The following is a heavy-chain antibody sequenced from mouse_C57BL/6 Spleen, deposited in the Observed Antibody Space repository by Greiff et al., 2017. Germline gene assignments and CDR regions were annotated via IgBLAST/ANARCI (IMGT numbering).Heavy chain of an antibody. J-gene: IGHJ4*01. CDR1: GFTITNSY. CDR3: VRGEDYALDY. V-gene: IGHV14-3*01. CDR2: IDPENGST. Sequence: EVKLLESVAELVRPGASVKLSCTASGFTITNSYMHWVKQRPEQGLEWIGRIDPENGSTKYAAKFQGKATLTADTSSNTAYLQLSSLTSEDTAVYYCVRGEDYALDYWGQGTTVTVSS. D-gene: IGHD3-2*02.